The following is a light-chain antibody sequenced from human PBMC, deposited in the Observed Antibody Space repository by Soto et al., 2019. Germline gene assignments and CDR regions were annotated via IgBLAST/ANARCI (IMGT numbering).Light chain of an antibody. CDR3: GTWDDSLSAGV. CDR1: NSNIGTNY. J-gene: IGLJ2*01. Sequence: QSVLTQPPSVSAAPGQKVTISCSGSNSNIGTNYVCWYQQVPGTAPKLLIFEDNKRPSGIPDRFSGSKSGTSATLGITGLQTGDEADYYCGTWDDSLSAGVFGGGTKVTVL. V-gene: IGLV1-51*02. CDR2: EDN.